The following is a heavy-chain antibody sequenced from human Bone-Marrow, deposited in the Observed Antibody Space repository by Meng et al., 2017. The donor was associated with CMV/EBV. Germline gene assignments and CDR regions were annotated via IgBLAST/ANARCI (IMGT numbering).Heavy chain of an antibody. V-gene: IGHV4-34*01. CDR1: GGSFNAYY. Sequence: SETLSLTCTVYGGSFNAYYYNWFRQAPGKGLEWIGEINHSGRTNYIPSLKSRVTISVDKSKNQFSLRLTSVTAADTAVYYCASESATYLGGRIYYHGMAVWGQGPTVTGYS. CDR2: INHSGRT. D-gene: IGHD1-26*01. J-gene: IGHJ6*01. CDR3: ASESATYLGGRIYYHGMAV.